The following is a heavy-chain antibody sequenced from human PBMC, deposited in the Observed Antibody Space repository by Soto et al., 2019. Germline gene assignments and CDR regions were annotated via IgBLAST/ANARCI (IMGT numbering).Heavy chain of an antibody. CDR1: GFTFSIYA. CDR3: AMSAGYGGAFDV. V-gene: IGHV3-23*04. J-gene: IGHJ3*01. D-gene: IGHD5-12*01. CDR2: ITNNGDTT. Sequence: EKQLVESGGALAQPGGSLRLSCVGSGFTFSIYALTWVRQAPGKGLEWVSLITNNGDTTFFGDSVKGRFSISRDNSKNTLYLQLECLRAEDTAVYYCAMSAGYGGAFDVWGQGTMVAVSS.